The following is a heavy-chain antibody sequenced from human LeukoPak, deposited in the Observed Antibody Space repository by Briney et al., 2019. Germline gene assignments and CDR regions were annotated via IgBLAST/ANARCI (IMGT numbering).Heavy chain of an antibody. CDR2: IKEDGTET. Sequence: GGSLRLSCAGSGFSFSNYWMSWVRQAPGKGLEWVAGIKEDGTETYSVDSVKGRFTISRDNTKKALYLQMNSLRAADTAVYYCARGGKIHTYNWFDPWGQGTLVTVSS. V-gene: IGHV3-7*05. CDR1: GFSFSNYW. J-gene: IGHJ5*02. CDR3: ARGGKIHTYNWFDP. D-gene: IGHD5-18*01.